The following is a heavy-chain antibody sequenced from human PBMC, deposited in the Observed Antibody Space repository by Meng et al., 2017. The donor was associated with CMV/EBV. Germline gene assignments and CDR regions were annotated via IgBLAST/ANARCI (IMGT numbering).Heavy chain of an antibody. CDR2: IKDTGTT. Sequence: GGSFSGYSWTWIRQSPAKGLEWIGNIKDTGTTNYNPSLKSRVSILVDTSKNQFSLKLKSVTGADTAIYYCARATGDSSGYYYFHFDYWGQGTLVTVSS. J-gene: IGHJ4*02. CDR3: ARATGDSSGYYYFHFDY. CDR1: GGSFSGYS. V-gene: IGHV4-34*01. D-gene: IGHD3-22*01.